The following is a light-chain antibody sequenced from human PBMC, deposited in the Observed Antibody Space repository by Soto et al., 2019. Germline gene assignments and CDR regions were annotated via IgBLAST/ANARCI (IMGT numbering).Light chain of an antibody. J-gene: IGLJ3*02. CDR1: SSDVGDYSY. Sequence: QSALTQPASVSGSPGQSITISCTGASSDVGDYSYVSWYQHHPGQAPELLIYEVSNRPSGVSHRFSGSKSGNTASLTISGLQAEDEADYYCSSYAGSNTWVFGGGTKLTVL. CDR3: SSYAGSNTWV. V-gene: IGLV2-14*01. CDR2: EVS.